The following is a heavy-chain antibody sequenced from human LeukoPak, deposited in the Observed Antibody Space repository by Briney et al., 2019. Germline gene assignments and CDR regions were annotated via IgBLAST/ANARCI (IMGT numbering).Heavy chain of an antibody. V-gene: IGHV3-48*02. CDR3: ATPLDV. CDR2: ISSSSSTV. Sequence: GGSLRLSCAASGFTFSSSSMNWGRQAPGKGLEWVSYISSSSSTVYYADSVKDRFTISRDNAKNSLYLQMNSLRDEDTAVYYCATPLDVWGQGTTVTVSS. CDR1: GFTFSSSS. J-gene: IGHJ6*02.